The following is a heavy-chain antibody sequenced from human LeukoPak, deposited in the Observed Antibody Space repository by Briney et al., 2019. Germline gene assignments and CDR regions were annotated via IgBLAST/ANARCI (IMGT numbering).Heavy chain of an antibody. D-gene: IGHD4-17*01. V-gene: IGHV4-4*07. J-gene: IGHJ4*02. CDR3: ARGSLRDRFDY. CDR1: GGAISSYY. Sequence: SETLSLTCTVSGGAISSYYWSWIRQPAGKGLEWIGRIYTSGSTNYNPSLKSRVTMSVDTSKDQFSLTLSSVTAADTAVYYCARGSLRDRFDYWGQGTLVTVSS. CDR2: IYTSGST.